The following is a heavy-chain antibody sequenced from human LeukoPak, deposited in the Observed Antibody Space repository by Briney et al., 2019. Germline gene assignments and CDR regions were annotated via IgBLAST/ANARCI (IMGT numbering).Heavy chain of an antibody. J-gene: IGHJ3*02. CDR3: ARDTAYAFDI. D-gene: IGHD5-18*01. Sequence: GGSLRLSCAASGFTFSSYEMNWVRQAPGKGLEWVSYISSSGSTIYYADSVKGRFTISRDNAKNSLYLQMNSLRVEDTAVYYCARDTAYAFDIWGQGTMVTVSS. V-gene: IGHV3-48*03. CDR2: ISSSGSTI. CDR1: GFTFSSYE.